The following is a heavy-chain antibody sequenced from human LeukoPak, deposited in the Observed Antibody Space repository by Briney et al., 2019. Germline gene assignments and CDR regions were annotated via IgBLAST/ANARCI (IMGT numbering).Heavy chain of an antibody. CDR3: ARDPKRRQLLSRYYYYGMDV. CDR1: GGTFSSYA. Sequence: GASVKVSCKASGGTFSSYAISWVRQAPGQGLEWMGRIIPILGIANYAQKLQGRVTMTTDTSTSTAYMELRSLRSDDTAVYYCARDPKRRQLLSRYYYYGMDVWGQGTTVTVSS. D-gene: IGHD2-2*01. V-gene: IGHV1-69*04. J-gene: IGHJ6*02. CDR2: IIPILGIA.